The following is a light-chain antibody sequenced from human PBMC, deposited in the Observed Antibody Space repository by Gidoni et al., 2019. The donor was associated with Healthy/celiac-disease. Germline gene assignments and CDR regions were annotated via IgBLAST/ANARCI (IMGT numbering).Light chain of an antibody. CDR1: QSVLYSSNNKNY. CDR2: WAS. V-gene: IGKV4-1*01. J-gene: IGKJ1*01. Sequence: IVMTQSPDSLAVSLFATATITSKSSQSVLYSSNNKNYLAWYQQKPGQPPKLLIYWASTRETGVPDRFSGSGSGTDFTLTISSLQAEDVAVYYCQQYYSTPLTFGQGTKVEIK. CDR3: QQYYSTPLT.